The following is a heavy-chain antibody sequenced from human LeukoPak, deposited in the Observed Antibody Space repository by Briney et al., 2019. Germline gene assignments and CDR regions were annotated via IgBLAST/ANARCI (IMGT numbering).Heavy chain of an antibody. CDR3: AKDMELLDY. D-gene: IGHD1-7*01. Sequence: PGGSLRLSCTASKFTFSHYGMQWVRQAPGKGLEWVSAISGSGGSTYYADSVKGRFTISRDNSKNTLYLQMNSLRAEDTAVYYCAKDMELLDYWGQGTLVTVSS. V-gene: IGHV3-23*01. J-gene: IGHJ4*02. CDR1: KFTFSHYG. CDR2: ISGSGGST.